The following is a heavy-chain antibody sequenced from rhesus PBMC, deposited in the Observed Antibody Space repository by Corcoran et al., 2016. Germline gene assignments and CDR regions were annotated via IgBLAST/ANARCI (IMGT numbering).Heavy chain of an antibody. Sequence: QVQLQESDPGLVKPSETLSLTCAVSGGSISDHYYWNWSRQPPGKGLEWIGNIYGNSASTYYNPSLKSRVTISKDTSKNQFFLKLSSVTAADTAVYYCARDQFLEWLPDNRFDVWGPGVLVTVSS. D-gene: IGHD3-3*01. J-gene: IGHJ5-1*01. V-gene: IGHV4S9*01. CDR1: GGSISDHYY. CDR2: IYGNSAST. CDR3: ARDQFLEWLPDNRFDV.